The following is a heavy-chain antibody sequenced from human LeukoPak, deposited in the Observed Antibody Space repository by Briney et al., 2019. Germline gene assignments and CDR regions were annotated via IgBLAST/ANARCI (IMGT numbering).Heavy chain of an antibody. CDR3: ARPDDYGGNPFDY. CDR1: GFTFSSYA. D-gene: IGHD4-23*01. Sequence: GGSLRLSCAASGFTFSSYAMHWVRQAPGKGLEWVAVISYDGSNKYYADSVKGRFTISGDNPKNTLYLQMNSLRAEDTAVYYCARPDDYGGNPFDYWGQGTLVTVSS. CDR2: ISYDGSNK. V-gene: IGHV3-30-3*01. J-gene: IGHJ4*02.